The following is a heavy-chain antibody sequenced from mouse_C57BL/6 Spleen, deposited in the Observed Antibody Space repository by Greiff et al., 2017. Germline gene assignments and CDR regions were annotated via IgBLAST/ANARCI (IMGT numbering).Heavy chain of an antibody. CDR1: GYSITSGYD. V-gene: IGHV3-1*01. Sequence: EVQLQESGPGMVKPSQSLSLTCTVTGYSITSGYDWHWIRHFPGNKLEWMGYISYSGSTNYNPSLKSRISITHDTSKNHLFLKLNSVTTEDTATYYCARGVYYYGSSYWYFDVWGTGTTVTVSS. CDR3: ARGVYYYGSSYWYFDV. D-gene: IGHD1-1*01. CDR2: ISYSGST. J-gene: IGHJ1*03.